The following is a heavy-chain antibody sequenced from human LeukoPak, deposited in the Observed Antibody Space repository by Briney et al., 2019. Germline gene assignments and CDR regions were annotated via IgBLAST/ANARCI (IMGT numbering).Heavy chain of an antibody. CDR1: GGSISSDY. CDR2: IYYSGST. D-gene: IGHD3-22*01. V-gene: IGHV4-59*01. J-gene: IGHJ4*02. CDR3: ARTDYYDSSGYFY. Sequence: SSETLSLTCTVSGGSISSDYWSCIRQPPGKGLEWIGYIYYSGSTNYNPSLKSRVTISVDTSKNQFSLKLSSVTAADTAVYYCARTDYYDSSGYFYWGQGTPVTVSS.